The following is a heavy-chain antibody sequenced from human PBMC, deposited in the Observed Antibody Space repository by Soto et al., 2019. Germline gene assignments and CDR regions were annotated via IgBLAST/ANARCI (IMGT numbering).Heavy chain of an antibody. CDR2: IYPSDSDI. V-gene: IGHV5-51*01. J-gene: IGHJ6*02. Sequence: GESLKISCKGSGYSFNSHWIAWVRQMPGKGLEWMGIIYPSDSDIRYRPSFQGQVTISVDKSISTAYLQWSSLKASDTATYYCARQDYSNYRGGMDVWGQGTTVTVSS. CDR3: ARQDYSNYRGGMDV. CDR1: GYSFNSHW. D-gene: IGHD2-2*01.